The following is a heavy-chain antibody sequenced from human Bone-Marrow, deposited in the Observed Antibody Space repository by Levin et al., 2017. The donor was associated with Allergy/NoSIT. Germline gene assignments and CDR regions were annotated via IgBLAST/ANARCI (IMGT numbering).Heavy chain of an antibody. CDR3: APIRSYYYYMDV. J-gene: IGHJ6*03. Sequence: SETLSLTCTVSGGSISSSSYYWGWIRQPPGKGLEWIGSIYYSGSTYYNPSLKSRVTISVDTSKNQFSLKLSSVTAADTAVYYCAPIRSYYYYMDVWGKGTTVTVSS. V-gene: IGHV4-39*01. CDR1: GGSISSSSYY. CDR2: IYYSGST.